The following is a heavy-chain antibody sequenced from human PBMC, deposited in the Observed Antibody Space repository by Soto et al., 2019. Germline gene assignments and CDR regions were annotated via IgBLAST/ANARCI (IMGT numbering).Heavy chain of an antibody. CDR2: VYYSGTT. J-gene: IGHJ4*02. Sequence: SETLSLTCSVSGGSVSNKTYYWSWIRQPPGKRLEWIGYVYYSGTTNYNPSLKSRVTISVDLSKNQFSLRLSSVTTADTALYYCARTTAVPNTLRSRYFYDYWGQGTLVTVSS. D-gene: IGHD4-17*01. CDR3: ARTTAVPNTLRSRYFYDY. V-gene: IGHV4-61*01. CDR1: GGSVSNKTYY.